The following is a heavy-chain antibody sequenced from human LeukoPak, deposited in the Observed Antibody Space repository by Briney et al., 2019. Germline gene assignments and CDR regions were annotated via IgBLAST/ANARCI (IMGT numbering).Heavy chain of an antibody. CDR1: GGSISSSSYC. J-gene: IGHJ4*02. CDR3: ARSGSSGWYFGIDY. V-gene: IGHV4-39*07. D-gene: IGHD6-19*01. Sequence: SSETLSLTCTVSGGSISSSSYCWGWIRQPPGKGLEYIGCLYYTGSTNYNPSLKSRVTISVDTSKNQFSLKLSSVTAADTAVYYCARSGSSGWYFGIDYWGQGTLVTVSS. CDR2: LYYTGST.